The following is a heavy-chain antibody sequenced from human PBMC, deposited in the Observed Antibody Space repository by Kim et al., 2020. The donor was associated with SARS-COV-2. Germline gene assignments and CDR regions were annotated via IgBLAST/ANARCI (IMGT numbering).Heavy chain of an antibody. CDR1: GFTFSSYA. J-gene: IGHJ3*02. V-gene: IGHV3-64D*09. CDR2: ISSNGGST. Sequence: GGSLRLSCSASGFTFSSYAMHWVRQAPGKGLEYVSAISSNGGSTYYADSVKGRFTISRDNSKNTLYLQMSSLRAEDTAVYYCVKALLKHTYYYDSSGYLFDAFDIWGQGTMVTVSS. CDR3: VKALLKHTYYYDSSGYLFDAFDI. D-gene: IGHD3-22*01.